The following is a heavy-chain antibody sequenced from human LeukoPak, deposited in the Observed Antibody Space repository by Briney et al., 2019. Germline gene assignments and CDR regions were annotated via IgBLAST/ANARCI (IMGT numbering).Heavy chain of an antibody. CDR2: INHSGST. CDR1: GGSFSGYY. V-gene: IGHV4-34*01. CDR3: ARALGGITPYYFDY. Sequence: SETLSLTCAVYGGSFSGYYWSWIRQPPGKGLEWIGEINHSGSTNYNPSLKSRVTISVDRSKNQFSLKLSSVTAADTAVYYCARALGGITPYYFDYWGQGTLVTVSS. D-gene: IGHD3-16*01. J-gene: IGHJ4*02.